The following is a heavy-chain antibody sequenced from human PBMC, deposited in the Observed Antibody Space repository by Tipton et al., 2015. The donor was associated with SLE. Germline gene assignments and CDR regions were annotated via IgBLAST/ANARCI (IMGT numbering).Heavy chain of an antibody. Sequence: TLSLTCAVYGGSFSGYYWSWIRQSPGKGLEWIGDINHSGSTNYNPSLKSRVTISVDTSKNQFSLRLSSVTAADTAVYYCARGKGNSSGWGHYYFYGMDVWGQGTTVTVSS. J-gene: IGHJ6*02. CDR3: ARGKGNSSGWGHYYFYGMDV. V-gene: IGHV4-34*01. CDR1: GGSFSGYY. D-gene: IGHD6-19*01. CDR2: INHSGST.